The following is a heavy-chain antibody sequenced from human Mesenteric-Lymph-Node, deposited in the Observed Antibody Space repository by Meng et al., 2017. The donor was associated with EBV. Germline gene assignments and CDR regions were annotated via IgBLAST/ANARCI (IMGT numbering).Heavy chain of an antibody. Sequence: EVQLVESGGGVVQPGGCLRLSCAASGFTFSSHWIQWVRQAPGKGLVWVSRINGDGSTTSYADSVKGRFTISRDNAKNTVFLQMNSLRAEDTAVYYCAREQYSGYSPFDYWGQGNLVTVYS. CDR3: AREQYSGYSPFDY. V-gene: IGHV3-74*01. D-gene: IGHD5-12*01. CDR2: INGDGSTT. J-gene: IGHJ4*02. CDR1: GFTFSSHW.